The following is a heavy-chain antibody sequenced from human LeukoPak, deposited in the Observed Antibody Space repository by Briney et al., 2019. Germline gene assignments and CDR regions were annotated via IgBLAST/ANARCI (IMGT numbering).Heavy chain of an antibody. V-gene: IGHV4-39*07. CDR2: IYYSGST. D-gene: IGHD2-15*01. CDR1: GVSISSSSYY. CDR3: AINGYCSGGSCYSYYYYYMDV. Sequence: SETLSLTCTVSGVSISSSSYYWGWIRQPPGKGLEWIGSIYYSGSTYYNPSLKSRVTISVDTSKNQFSLKLSSVTAADTAVYYCAINGYCSGGSCYSYYYYYMDVWGKGTTVTVSS. J-gene: IGHJ6*03.